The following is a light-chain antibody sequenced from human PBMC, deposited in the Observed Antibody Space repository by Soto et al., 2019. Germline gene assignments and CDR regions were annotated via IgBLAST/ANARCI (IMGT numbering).Light chain of an antibody. V-gene: IGKV3-15*01. CDR3: QQYDYWPPYT. Sequence: EIVMTQSPATLSVSPGERAIVSCRASQRIRDNLAWYQQTPCRAPRLLIYGASIRATGVPARVSGSGSGTEFTLTIRSLQSEDFAVYYCQQYDYWPPYTFGQGTKVEIK. CDR2: GAS. CDR1: QRIRDN. J-gene: IGKJ2*01.